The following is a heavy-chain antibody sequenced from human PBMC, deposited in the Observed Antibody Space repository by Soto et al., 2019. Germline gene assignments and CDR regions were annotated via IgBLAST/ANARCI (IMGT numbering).Heavy chain of an antibody. CDR1: GFTVSSNY. CDR2: IYSGGST. J-gene: IGHJ4*02. V-gene: IGHV3-53*01. Sequence: GGSLRLSCAASGFTVSSNYMSWVRQAPGKGLEWVSVIYSGGSTYYADSVKGRFTISRDNSKNTLYLQMNSLRAEDTAVYYCARGGYGYPGAFDYWGQGTLVTVSS. CDR3: ARGGYGYPGAFDY. D-gene: IGHD5-18*01.